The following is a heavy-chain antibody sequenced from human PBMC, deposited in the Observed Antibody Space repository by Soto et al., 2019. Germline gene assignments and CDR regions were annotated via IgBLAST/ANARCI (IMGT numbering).Heavy chain of an antibody. Sequence: EVQLVESGGGLVKPGESLGLSCAASGFSFSDAWMNWVRQAPGKGLEWVGRIKSKTDGGTTDYAAPVNGRFSISRDDSKNTLYLQMSSLKTDDTAVYYCTRGRLSGHYTDYWGRGTLVTGSS. CDR2: IKSKTDGGTT. J-gene: IGHJ4*02. CDR1: GFSFSDAW. V-gene: IGHV3-15*07. CDR3: TRGRLSGHYTDY. D-gene: IGHD5-12*01.